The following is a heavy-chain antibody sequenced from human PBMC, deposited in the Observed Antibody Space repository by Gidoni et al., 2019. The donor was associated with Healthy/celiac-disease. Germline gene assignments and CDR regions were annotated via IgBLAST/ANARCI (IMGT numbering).Heavy chain of an antibody. CDR2: INPNRGGT. D-gene: IGHD4-17*01. Sequence: QVQLVQSGAEVKKPGASVKVACKASGYPFTGYYMHWVRQAPGQGLEWMGWINPNRGGTNYAQKFEGWVTMTRDTTISTADMELSRLRSYDTAVYYCARGRGDYVGMDVWGQGTTVTVSS. CDR1: GYPFTGYY. J-gene: IGHJ6*02. V-gene: IGHV1-2*04. CDR3: ARGRGDYVGMDV.